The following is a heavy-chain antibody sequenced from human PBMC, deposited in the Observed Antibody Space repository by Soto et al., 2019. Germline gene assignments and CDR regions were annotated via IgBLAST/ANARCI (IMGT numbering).Heavy chain of an antibody. V-gene: IGHV3-15*07. CDR1: GFTFSNAW. Sequence: GGSLRLSCAASGFTFSNAWMNWVRQAPGKGLEWVGRIKSKTDGGTTDYAAPVKGRFTISRDDSKNTLYLQMNSLKTEDTAVYYCTTGVVRGIGGMDVWGQGTTVTVSS. J-gene: IGHJ6*02. CDR3: TTGVVRGIGGMDV. CDR2: IKSKTDGGTT. D-gene: IGHD3-10*01.